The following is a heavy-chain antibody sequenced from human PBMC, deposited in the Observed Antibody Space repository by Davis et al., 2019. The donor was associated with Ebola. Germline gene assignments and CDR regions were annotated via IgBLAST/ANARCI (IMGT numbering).Heavy chain of an antibody. CDR3: ARSGDFGDKLSYYYYGMDV. D-gene: IGHD4/OR15-4a*01. V-gene: IGHV5-51*01. CDR1: GFTFTSYW. CDR2: IYPGDSDT. Sequence: GASLKISCKGSGFTFTSYWIGWVRQMPGKGLEWMGIIYPGDSDTRYSPSFQGQVTISADKSISTAYLQWSSLKSSDSAVYFCARSGDFGDKLSYYYYGMDVWGQGTTVTVSS. J-gene: IGHJ6*02.